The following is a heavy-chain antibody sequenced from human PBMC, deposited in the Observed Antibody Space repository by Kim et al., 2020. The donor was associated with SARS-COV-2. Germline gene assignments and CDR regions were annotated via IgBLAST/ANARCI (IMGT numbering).Heavy chain of an antibody. Sequence: ASVKVSCKASGYTFTSYDINWVRQATGQGLEWMGWMNPNSGNTGYTQKFQGRVTMTRNTSISTAYMELSSLRSEDTAVYYCARVRGARVLFDDYYYGMDVWGQGTTVTVSS. CDR2: MNPNSGNT. D-gene: IGHD3-10*02. CDR1: GYTFTSYD. J-gene: IGHJ6*02. V-gene: IGHV1-8*01. CDR3: ARVRGARVLFDDYYYGMDV.